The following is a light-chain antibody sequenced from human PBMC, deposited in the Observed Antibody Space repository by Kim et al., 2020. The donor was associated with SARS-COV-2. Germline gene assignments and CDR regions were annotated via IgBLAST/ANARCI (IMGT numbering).Light chain of an antibody. Sequence: DIQMTQSPSTLSASVGDRVTITCRASQSINSWLAWYQQKPGKAPKLLIYDASSLESGVPSRFSGSRSGTEFTLTISSLQPDDFAIYYCQQYNRYSLTFGGGTKLEI. CDR2: DAS. CDR3: QQYNRYSLT. CDR1: QSINSW. J-gene: IGKJ4*01. V-gene: IGKV1-5*01.